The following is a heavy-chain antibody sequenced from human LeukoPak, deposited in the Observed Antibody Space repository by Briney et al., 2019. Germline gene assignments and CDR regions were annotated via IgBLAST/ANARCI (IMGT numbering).Heavy chain of an antibody. CDR3: ARAQTVAVPFDY. CDR2: IYYSGST. V-gene: IGHV4-59*01. J-gene: IGHJ4*02. Sequence: SQTLSLTCTVSGGPISSYYWSWIRQPPGKGLEWIGYIYYSGSTDYNPSLKSRVTISVDTSKNQFSLKLSSVTTADTAVYYCARAQTVAVPFDYWGQGTLVTVSS. D-gene: IGHD6-19*01. CDR1: GGPISSYY.